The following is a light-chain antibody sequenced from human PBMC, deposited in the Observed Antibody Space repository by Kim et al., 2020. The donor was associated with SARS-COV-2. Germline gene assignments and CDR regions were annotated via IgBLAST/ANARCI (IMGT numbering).Light chain of an antibody. J-gene: IGKJ3*01. CDR3: QQRSNWFT. CDR2: DAS. V-gene: IGKV3-11*01. Sequence: SLSPGERATLSCRASQSVSSYLAWYQQKPGQAPRLLIYDASNRATGIPARFSGSGSGTDFTLTISSLEPEDSAVYYCQQRSNWFTFGPGTKVDIK. CDR1: QSVSSY.